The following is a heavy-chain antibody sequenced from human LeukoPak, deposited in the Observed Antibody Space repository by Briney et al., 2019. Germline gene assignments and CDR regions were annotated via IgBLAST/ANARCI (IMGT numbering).Heavy chain of an antibody. CDR2: TYYSEST. V-gene: IGHV4-39*01. CDR1: GGSISSHYY. CDR3: ARQYGSGSAYTPVVDL. J-gene: IGHJ4*02. D-gene: IGHD3-10*01. Sequence: PSETLSLTCTVSGGSISSHYYWIWIRQPPGKGLEWIGSTYYSESTYYNPSLKSRVTISLDTSKNQFSLKLTSLTAAETAVYYCARQYGSGSAYTPVVDLWGQGTLVTVSS.